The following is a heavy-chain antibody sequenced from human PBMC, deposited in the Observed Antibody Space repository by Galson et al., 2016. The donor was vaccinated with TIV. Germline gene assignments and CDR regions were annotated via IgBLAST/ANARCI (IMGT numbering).Heavy chain of an antibody. CDR1: TLKSSNYA. CDR2: ISVSGGRT. D-gene: IGHD3-22*01. CDR3: TKVPSSGFSYYYGLDV. Sequence: SLRLSCAGSTLKSSNYAMSWVRQAPGKGLEWVSAISVSGGRTYYADSVKGRFTISRDNSKNTVYLQTNSLRAEDTAVYYCTKVPSSGFSYYYGLDVWGQGTTVTVSS. J-gene: IGHJ6*02. V-gene: IGHV3-23*01.